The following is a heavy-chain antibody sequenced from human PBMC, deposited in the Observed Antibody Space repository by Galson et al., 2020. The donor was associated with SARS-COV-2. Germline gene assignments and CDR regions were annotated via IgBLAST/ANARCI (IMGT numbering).Heavy chain of an antibody. Sequence: GGSLRLSCAASGFTLSSYAMHWVRQAPGKGLEWVAVISYDGSNKYYADSVKGRFTISRDNSKNTLYLQMNSLRAEDTAVYYCARPYSGGYYAYFDYWGQGTLVTVSS. CDR2: ISYDGSNK. J-gene: IGHJ4*02. CDR1: GFTLSSYA. V-gene: IGHV3-30*04. CDR3: ARPYSGGYYAYFDY. D-gene: IGHD1-26*01.